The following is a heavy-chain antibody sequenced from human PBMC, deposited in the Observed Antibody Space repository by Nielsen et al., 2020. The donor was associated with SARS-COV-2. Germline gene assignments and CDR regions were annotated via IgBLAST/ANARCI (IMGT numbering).Heavy chain of an antibody. V-gene: IGHV3-15*04. CDR1: GFTFHYAW. CDR3: ATDEQIPYGYNHGYPY. CDR2: IENTAGGGTT. J-gene: IGHJ4*02. Sequence: GESLKISCAASGFTFHYAWMSWVRQAPGKGLEWVGRIENTAGGGTTDYAAPVKGGFTISRDDSKTTLYLQMDSLKSEDTGVYYCATDEQIPYGYNHGYPYWGQGTLVTVSS. D-gene: IGHD5-18*01.